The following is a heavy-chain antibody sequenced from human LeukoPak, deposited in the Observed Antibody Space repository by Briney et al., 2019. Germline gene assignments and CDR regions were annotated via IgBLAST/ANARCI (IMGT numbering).Heavy chain of an antibody. CDR2: INPDSGDT. Sequence: ASVKVSCMASGYTFNNYYIHWVRQAPGQGLEWMGWINPDSGDTKYQGRVTMTRDTSINTLYMELSRLTYDDTAIFYCTREARAGNWFDPWGQGTLITVSS. J-gene: IGHJ5*02. V-gene: IGHV1-2*02. D-gene: IGHD5-12*01. CDR3: TREARAGNWFDP. CDR1: GYTFNNYY.